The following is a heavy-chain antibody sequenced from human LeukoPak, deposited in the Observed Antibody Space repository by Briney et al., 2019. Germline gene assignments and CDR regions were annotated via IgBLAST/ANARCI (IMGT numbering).Heavy chain of an antibody. J-gene: IGHJ4*02. CDR1: GFTFSNYW. CDR3: ARYSGNQYSFHY. Sequence: GGSLTLSCAPSGFTFSNYWMSWVRQAPGKGLEWVANIKDDGSGKYYVDSVKGRLTISRDNAEKTLYLQMNSLRAEDTAVYYCARYSGNQYSFHYWGQGTLVTVSS. D-gene: IGHD5-12*01. V-gene: IGHV3-7*05. CDR2: IKDDGSGK.